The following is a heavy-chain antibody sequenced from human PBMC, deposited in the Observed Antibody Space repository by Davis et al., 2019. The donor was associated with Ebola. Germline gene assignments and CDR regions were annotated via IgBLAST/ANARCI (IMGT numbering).Heavy chain of an antibody. D-gene: IGHD1-26*01. CDR3: ARDFPPGTWFDP. CDR2: IYYSGSN. J-gene: IGHJ5*02. Sequence: PSETLSLTCTVSGGDINSRSYYWGWIRQPPGKGLEWIGSIYYSGSNYYNPSLKSRVTMSIDTSKNQFSLNLSLVTAADTAVYYCARDFPPGTWFDPWGQGTLVTVSS. V-gene: IGHV4-39*07. CDR1: GGDINSRSYY.